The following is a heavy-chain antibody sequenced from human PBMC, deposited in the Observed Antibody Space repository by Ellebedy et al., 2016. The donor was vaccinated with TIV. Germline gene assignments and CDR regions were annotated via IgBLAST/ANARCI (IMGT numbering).Heavy chain of an antibody. CDR2: ISSSSSYI. CDR1: GFIFSTYN. V-gene: IGHV3-21*01. J-gene: IGHJ4*02. Sequence: PGGSLRLSCAASGFIFSTYNMNWVRQTPGRGLEWVSSISSSSSYIYYADSVKGRFTISRDNAKNSLYLQMNSLRVEDTAVYYCARGSVTVTSITPFDYWGQGTLVTVSS. D-gene: IGHD4-17*01. CDR3: ARGSVTVTSITPFDY.